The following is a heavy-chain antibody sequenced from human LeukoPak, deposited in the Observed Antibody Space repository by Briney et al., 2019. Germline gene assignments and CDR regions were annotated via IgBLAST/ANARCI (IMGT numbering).Heavy chain of an antibody. D-gene: IGHD2-15*01. CDR1: GASINSHY. CDR3: ARALNPLPGTYYFDY. Sequence: SETLSLTCSVSGASINSHYWTWIRQPAGEGLEWIGCIYISGSTNYSPSLKSRVTMSVDTSKNQFSLNLISVTAADTAVYYCARALNPLPGTYYFDYWGQGTLVTVSS. CDR2: IYISGST. J-gene: IGHJ4*02. V-gene: IGHV4-4*07.